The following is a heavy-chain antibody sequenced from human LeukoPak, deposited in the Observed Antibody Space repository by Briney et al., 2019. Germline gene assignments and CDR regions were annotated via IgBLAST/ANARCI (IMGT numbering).Heavy chain of an antibody. CDR1: GGTFGSYA. V-gene: IGHV1-69*04. CDR3: ARDPIVVVVAAYYYYGMDV. Sequence: GAPVKVSCKASGGTFGSYAISWVRQAPGQGLEWMGRIIPIFGIANYAQKFQGRVTITADKSTSTAYMELSSLRSEDTAVYYCARDPIVVVVAAYYYYGMDVWGQGTTVTVSS. J-gene: IGHJ6*02. CDR2: IIPIFGIA. D-gene: IGHD2-15*01.